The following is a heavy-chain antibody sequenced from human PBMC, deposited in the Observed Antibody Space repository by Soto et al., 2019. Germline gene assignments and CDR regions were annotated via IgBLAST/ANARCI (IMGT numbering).Heavy chain of an antibody. CDR1: GFTFSSYG. CDR2: VSYDGGDK. CDR3: AKDADIAGADYYFDF. V-gene: IGHV3-30*18. D-gene: IGHD6-13*01. J-gene: IGHJ4*02. Sequence: QVQLVESGGGVVQPGRSLRLSCAASGFTFSSYGMHWVRQAPGKGLEWVADVSYDGGDKHFADSVKGRFTVSRDNSKNTLYLQMNSLRAEDTAVYYCAKDADIAGADYYFDFWGQGTLVTVSS.